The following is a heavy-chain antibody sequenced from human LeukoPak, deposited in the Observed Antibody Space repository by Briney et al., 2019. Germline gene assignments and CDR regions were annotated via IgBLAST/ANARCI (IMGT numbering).Heavy chain of an antibody. CDR2: ISPHNGNT. CDR1: GYTFSTYG. Sequence: ASVKVSCKASGYTFSTYGITWVRQAHGQGLEWLGWISPHNGNTNYAQKFQGRVTMTRNTSISTAYMELSSLRSEDTAVYYCARGVVPAAIRWGYYYYMDVWGKGTTVTISS. J-gene: IGHJ6*03. CDR3: ARGVVPAAIRWGYYYYMDV. V-gene: IGHV1-8*01. D-gene: IGHD2-2*01.